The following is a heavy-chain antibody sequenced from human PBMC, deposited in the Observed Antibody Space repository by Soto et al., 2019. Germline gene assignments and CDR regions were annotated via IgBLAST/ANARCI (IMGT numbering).Heavy chain of an antibody. D-gene: IGHD3-16*01. CDR3: ARSSGGNFGIIMEGTNWFAP. V-gene: IGHV1-46*01. CDR2: INPHGGST. CDR1: RDTFTSYY. Sequence: GPSVKVSCKAPRDTFTSYYINWVRQAPGQGLELMGVINPHGGSTSYAQKFKGRVTLTRDTSASTVYMEVSSLTSEDTAMYYCARSSGGNFGIIMEGTNWFAPWGQGTLVTVSS. J-gene: IGHJ5*02.